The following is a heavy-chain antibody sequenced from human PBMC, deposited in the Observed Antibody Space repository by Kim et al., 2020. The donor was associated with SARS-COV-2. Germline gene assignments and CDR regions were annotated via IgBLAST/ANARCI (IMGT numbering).Heavy chain of an antibody. CDR2: IYYSGST. CDR1: GGSISSSSYY. D-gene: IGHD5-18*01. Sequence: SETLSLTCTVSGGSISSSSYYWVWIRQPPGKGLEWIGSIYYSGSTYYNPSLKSRVTISVDTSKNQFSLKLSSVTAADTAVYYCASAKWDTAMVTLGYWFDPWGQGTLVTVSS. CDR3: ASAKWDTAMVTLGYWFDP. J-gene: IGHJ5*02. V-gene: IGHV4-39*07.